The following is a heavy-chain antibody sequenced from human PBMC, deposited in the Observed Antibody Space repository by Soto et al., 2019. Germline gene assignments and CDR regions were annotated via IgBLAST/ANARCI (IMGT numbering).Heavy chain of an antibody. Sequence: QVQLVESGGGVVQPGRSLRVSCAASGFTFSSYGMHWVRQAPGKGLEWVAVISYDGSNKYYADSVKGRFTISRDNSKNTLYLQMNRLRAEDTAVYYCANAPAIVLVPAAMGGDYWGQGILVTVSS. CDR1: GFTFSSYG. J-gene: IGHJ4*02. CDR3: ANAPAIVLVPAAMGGDY. V-gene: IGHV3-30*18. CDR2: ISYDGSNK. D-gene: IGHD2-2*01.